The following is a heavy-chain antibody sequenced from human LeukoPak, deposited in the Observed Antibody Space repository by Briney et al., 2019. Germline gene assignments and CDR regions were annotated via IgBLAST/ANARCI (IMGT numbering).Heavy chain of an antibody. V-gene: IGHV3-11*01. CDR1: GFTFSDYY. D-gene: IGHD3-9*01. Sequence: PGGSLRLSCAASGFTFSDYYMSWIRQAPGKGLEWVSYISGSGSTIYYADSVKGRFTISRDNAKNSLYLQMNSLRAEDTAVYYCARDWDYDILTGFPYYGMDVWGQGTTVTVSS. CDR3: ARDWDYDILTGFPYYGMDV. J-gene: IGHJ6*02. CDR2: ISGSGSTI.